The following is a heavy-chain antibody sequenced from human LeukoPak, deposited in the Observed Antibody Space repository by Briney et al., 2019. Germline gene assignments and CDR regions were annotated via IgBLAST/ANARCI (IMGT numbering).Heavy chain of an antibody. J-gene: IGHJ4*02. CDR2: IHNSGSF. CDR1: GASISSFY. Sequence: SETLSLTCTVSGASISSFYWSWIRRPPGKELEWIGYIHNSGSFNYNPSLKSRVTISVDTSKNQFSLRLSSVTTADTAVYYCARGSSGSYFWGQGTLVTVSS. D-gene: IGHD6-19*01. CDR3: ARGSSGSYF. V-gene: IGHV4-59*01.